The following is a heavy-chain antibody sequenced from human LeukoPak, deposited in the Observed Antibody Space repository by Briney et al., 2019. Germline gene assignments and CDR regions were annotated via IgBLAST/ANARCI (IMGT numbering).Heavy chain of an antibody. CDR2: ITPILGTT. D-gene: IGHD1-26*01. J-gene: IGHJ4*02. CDR1: RGTFSRYA. V-gene: IGHV1-69*13. Sequence: GASVKVSCQASRGTFSRYAINSVRPAPGQGLAWMGGITPILGTTNYAQKFQGRVTITADESTSTAYMELTSLRSEDTAVYYCAREAGAPARYYFDYWGQGTLVTVSS. CDR3: AREAGAPARYYFDY.